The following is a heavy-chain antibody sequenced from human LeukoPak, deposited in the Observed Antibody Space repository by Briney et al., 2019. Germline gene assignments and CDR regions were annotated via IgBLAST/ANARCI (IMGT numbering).Heavy chain of an antibody. CDR2: INHRRST. J-gene: IGHJ4*02. V-gene: IGHV4-39*01. CDR3: ARGKFWSGYSI. Sequence: SETLSLTCTVSGGSISSSSYYWGWIRQPPGKGLEWIGEINHRRSTNYNPSLKSRVTMSVDTSKDQFSLNLSSVTAADTAVYYCARGKFWSGYSIWGQGTLVTVSS. CDR1: GGSISSSSYY. D-gene: IGHD3-3*01.